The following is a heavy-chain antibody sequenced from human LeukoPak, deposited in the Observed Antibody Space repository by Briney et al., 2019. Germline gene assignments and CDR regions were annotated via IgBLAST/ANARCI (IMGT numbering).Heavy chain of an antibody. CDR2: ISSSSSTI. CDR1: GFTFSSYS. CDR3: ARGPLSSTRGLNFDY. Sequence: GGSLRLSCAASGFTFSSYSMNWVRQAPGKGLEWVSYISSSSSTIYYADSVKGRFTISRDNAKNSLYLQMNSLRAEDTAVYYCARGPLSSTRGLNFDYWGQGTLVTVSS. J-gene: IGHJ4*02. D-gene: IGHD2-2*01. V-gene: IGHV3-48*01.